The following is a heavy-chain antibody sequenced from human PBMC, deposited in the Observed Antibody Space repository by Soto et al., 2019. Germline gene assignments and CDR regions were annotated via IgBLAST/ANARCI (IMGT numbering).Heavy chain of an antibody. CDR1: GASINSGAFY. CDR2: IYYSGNT. J-gene: IGHJ4*02. V-gene: IGHV4-31*03. D-gene: IGHD6-13*01. CDR3: AEGSSSWPYHFDF. Sequence: QVQLQESGPGLVKPSQTLSLTCTVSGASINSGAFYWSWIRQHPEKGLEWLGCIYYSGNTFYNPSLLSRVTISLDTSTNRSSLLLSSVSAADTAVYYCAEGSSSWPYHFDFWGQGTLVTVSS.